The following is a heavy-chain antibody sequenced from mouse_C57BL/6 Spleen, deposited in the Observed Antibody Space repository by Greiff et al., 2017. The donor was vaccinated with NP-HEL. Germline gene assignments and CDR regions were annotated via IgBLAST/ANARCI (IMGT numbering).Heavy chain of an antibody. V-gene: IGHV3-6*01. CDR1: GYSITSGYY. CDR3: ASGAYYSNYDWYFDV. CDR2: ISYDGSN. J-gene: IGHJ1*03. D-gene: IGHD2-5*01. Sequence: EVQLKESGPGLVKPSQSLSLTCSVTGYSITSGYYWNWIRQFPGNKLEWMGYISYDGSNNYNPSLKNRISITRDTSKNQFFLKLNSVTTEDTATYYCASGAYYSNYDWYFDVWGTGTTVTVSS.